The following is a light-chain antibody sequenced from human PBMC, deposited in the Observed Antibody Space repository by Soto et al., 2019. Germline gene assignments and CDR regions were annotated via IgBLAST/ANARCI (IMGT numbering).Light chain of an antibody. V-gene: IGKV3-15*01. CDR1: QSVSNN. Sequence: EIVMTQSPATLSVSPGERATLSCRASQSVSNNLAWYQQKAGQAPRLLIYGASTRATGIPARFSGSGSVTAFTLTISSLPSEDFAVYYCQQYNNWPPWTFGQGTKVEIK. J-gene: IGKJ1*01. CDR2: GAS. CDR3: QQYNNWPPWT.